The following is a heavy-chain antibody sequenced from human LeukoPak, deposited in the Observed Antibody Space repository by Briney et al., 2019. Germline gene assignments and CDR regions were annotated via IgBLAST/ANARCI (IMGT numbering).Heavy chain of an antibody. CDR2: ISSSSSYI. CDR1: GFTFSSYS. V-gene: IGHV3-21*01. CDR3: AREIYCSGGSCYSSYYYGMDA. D-gene: IGHD2-15*01. J-gene: IGHJ6*02. Sequence: GGSLRLSCAASGFTFSSYSMNWVRQAPGKGLEWVSSISSSSSYIYYADSVKGRFTISRDNAKNSLYLQMNSLRAEDTAVYYCAREIYCSGGSCYSSYYYGMDAWGQGTTVTVSS.